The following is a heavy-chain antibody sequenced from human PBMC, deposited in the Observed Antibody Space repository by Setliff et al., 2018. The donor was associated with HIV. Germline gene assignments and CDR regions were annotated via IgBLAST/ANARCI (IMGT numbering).Heavy chain of an antibody. Sequence: SQTLSLTCAVYGESFTDHFWTWIRQSPGKGLEWLGEINHSGSTNQNPSLKSRFNLSVDTSKNQFSLRMNSVTAADTAVYYCARGREVKRDTYYDYFYMDVWSRGTAVTVSS. CDR3: ARGREVKRDTYYDYFYMDV. CDR2: INHSGST. CDR1: GESFTDHF. J-gene: IGHJ6*03. V-gene: IGHV4-34*01. D-gene: IGHD1-26*01.